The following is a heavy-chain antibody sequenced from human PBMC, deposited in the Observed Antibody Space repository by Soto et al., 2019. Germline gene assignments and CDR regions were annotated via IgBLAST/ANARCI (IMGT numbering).Heavy chain of an antibody. Sequence: EVQLVESGGGLVKPGGSLRLSCAASGFTFSSYSMNWVRQAPGKGLEWVSSISSSSSYIYYADSVKGRFTISRDNAKNSLYLQMNSLRAEDTAVYYCARGYCSGGSCGGAPSWFDPWGQGTLVTVSS. CDR1: GFTFSSYS. D-gene: IGHD2-15*01. CDR2: ISSSSSYI. CDR3: ARGYCSGGSCGGAPSWFDP. V-gene: IGHV3-21*01. J-gene: IGHJ5*02.